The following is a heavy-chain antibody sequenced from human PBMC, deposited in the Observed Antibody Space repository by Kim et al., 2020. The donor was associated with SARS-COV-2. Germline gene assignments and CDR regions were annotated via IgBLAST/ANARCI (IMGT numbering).Heavy chain of an antibody. CDR3: ASAASGASDSNFDY. CDR1: GFTFSNYW. D-gene: IGHD2-15*01. J-gene: IGHJ4*02. CDR2: IKQDGSEE. Sequence: GGSLRLSCAASGFTFSNYWMSWVRQAPGKGLEWVATIKQDGSEEYYEDSLRGRFTISRDNAKNSLFLQMNSLRAQDTAVYYCASAASGASDSNFDYWGQGALVTVSS. V-gene: IGHV3-7*01.